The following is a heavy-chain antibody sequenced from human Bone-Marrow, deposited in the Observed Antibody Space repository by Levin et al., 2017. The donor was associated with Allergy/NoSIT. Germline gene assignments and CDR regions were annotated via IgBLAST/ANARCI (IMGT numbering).Heavy chain of an antibody. CDR1: GFTFSNYA. CDR3: ARESLGYDILTGYYKGAYYFDY. Sequence: GGSLRLSCSASGFTFSNYALHWVRQAPGKGLEYVSTISSNGAGTYYANSVKGRFTISRDNSKNTLYLQMGSLRAEDTAVYYCARESLGYDILTGYYKGAYYFDYWGQGTLVTVSS. CDR2: ISSNGAGT. J-gene: IGHJ4*02. D-gene: IGHD3-9*01. V-gene: IGHV3-64*01.